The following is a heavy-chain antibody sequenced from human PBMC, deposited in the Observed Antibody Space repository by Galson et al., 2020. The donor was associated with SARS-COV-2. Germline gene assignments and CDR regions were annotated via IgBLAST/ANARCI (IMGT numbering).Heavy chain of an antibody. CDR2: IYTSGST. D-gene: IGHD3-22*01. J-gene: IGHJ3*02. V-gene: IGHV4-61*02. Sequence: SETLSLTCTVSGGSISSGSYYWSWIRQPAGKGLEWIGRIYTSGSTNYNPSLKSRVTISVDTSKNQFSLKLSSVTAADTAVYYCARATYYYDSKGERRVNAVDIWGQGTMVTVSS. CDR1: GGSISSGSYY. CDR3: ARATYYYDSKGERRVNAVDI.